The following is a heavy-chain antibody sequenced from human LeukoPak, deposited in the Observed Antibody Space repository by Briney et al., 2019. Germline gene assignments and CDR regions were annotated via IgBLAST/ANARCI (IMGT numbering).Heavy chain of an antibody. J-gene: IGHJ6*02. CDR2: ISSDGSNK. CDR1: RFTFSTYA. D-gene: IGHD3-10*01. CDR3: ARGEGILLWFGEGPCGMDV. V-gene: IGHV3-30*04. Sequence: GGSLRLSCAASRFTFSTYAMHWVRQAPGKGLEWVALISSDGSNKFYADSVKGRFTISRDNSKNTLYLQMNSLRAEDTAVYYRARGEGILLWFGEGPCGMDVWGQGTTVTVSS.